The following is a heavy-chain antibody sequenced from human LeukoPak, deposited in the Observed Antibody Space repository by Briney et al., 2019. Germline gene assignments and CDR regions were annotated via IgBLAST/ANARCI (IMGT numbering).Heavy chain of an antibody. Sequence: GGSLRLSCAASGFTFSDLWMTWVRQAPGKGPEWVANIKKDGSEKYYVDSVKGRFTISRDNAENSLFLQMNSLTAEDTAVYYCAKGGSTSSWFWVNWGQGTLVTVSS. CDR3: AKGGSTSSWFWVN. CDR2: IKKDGSEK. CDR1: GFTFSDLW. D-gene: IGHD6-19*01. J-gene: IGHJ4*02. V-gene: IGHV3-7*01.